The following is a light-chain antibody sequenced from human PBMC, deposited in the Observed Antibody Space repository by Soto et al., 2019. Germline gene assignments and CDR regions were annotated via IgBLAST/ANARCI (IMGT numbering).Light chain of an antibody. CDR3: QQRSNWPPIT. V-gene: IGKV3-11*01. CDR1: QSVSSY. Sequence: EIGLTQSPATLSLSPKERATLSCRASQSVSSYLAWYQQKPGQAPRLLIYDASNRATGIPARFSGSGSGTDFTLTISSLEPEDFAVYYCQQRSNWPPITFGQGTRLENK. J-gene: IGKJ5*01. CDR2: DAS.